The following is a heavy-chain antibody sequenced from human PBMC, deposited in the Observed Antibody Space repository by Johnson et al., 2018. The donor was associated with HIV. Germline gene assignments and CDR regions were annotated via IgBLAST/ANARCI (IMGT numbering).Heavy chain of an antibody. CDR1: GFIFSSYW. J-gene: IGHJ3*02. Sequence: VHLVESGGGVAQHGGSLIPSCAVSGFIFSSYWKQWVRQAPGKGLVWVSRINSDGSSTTYADSVKGRFTISRDNAKNKLYLQMNSLRAEDTAVYYCPRETNSAMAGDAFDIWGQGTMVTVSS. D-gene: IGHD5-18*01. CDR2: INSDGSST. V-gene: IGHV3-74*01. CDR3: PRETNSAMAGDAFDI.